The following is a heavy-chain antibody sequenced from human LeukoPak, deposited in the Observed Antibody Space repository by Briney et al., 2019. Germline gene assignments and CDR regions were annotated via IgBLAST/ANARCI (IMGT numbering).Heavy chain of an antibody. CDR3: VRDLILVWTPGDDFDH. J-gene: IGHJ4*02. CDR2: INERATII. V-gene: IGHV3-74*01. D-gene: IGHD3-16*01. Sequence: GGSLRLSCAASGFTFSNAWMSWVRQAPGKGLEWVSRINERATIISYADSVKGRFTISRENARNTLYLQMNSLTAEDTAVYYCVRDLILVWTPGDDFDHWGQGTLVTVSS. CDR1: GFTFSNAW.